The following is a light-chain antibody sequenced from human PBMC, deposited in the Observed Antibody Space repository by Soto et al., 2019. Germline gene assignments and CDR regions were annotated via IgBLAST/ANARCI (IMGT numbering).Light chain of an antibody. CDR1: QALNTR. CDR3: QQYNSWPPIT. V-gene: IGKV3-11*01. Sequence: EIVLTQSPATLSAFPGDRVTLSCRASQALNTRLAWYQHKPGQAPRLLIYLTSNRAAGVPARFSAWGSETDFTLTISDVEPEDFAVYYCQQYNSWPPITFGQGTRLEIK. CDR2: LTS. J-gene: IGKJ5*01.